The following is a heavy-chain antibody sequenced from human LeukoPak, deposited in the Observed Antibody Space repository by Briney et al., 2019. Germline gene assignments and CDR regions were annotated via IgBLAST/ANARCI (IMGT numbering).Heavy chain of an antibody. Sequence: GGSLRLSCAASGFTFSNYAMHWVRQAPGKGLEWLALISYDGSDKYYADSVKGRFTISRDDSKNTLYLQMNSLRAEDTAVFYCARGDWLDYWGQGTLVTVSS. V-gene: IGHV3-30-3*01. CDR1: GFTFSNYA. CDR3: ARGDWLDY. CDR2: ISYDGSDK. J-gene: IGHJ4*02. D-gene: IGHD3-9*01.